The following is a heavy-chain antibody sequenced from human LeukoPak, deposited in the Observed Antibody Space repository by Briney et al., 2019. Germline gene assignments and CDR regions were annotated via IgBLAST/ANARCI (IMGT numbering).Heavy chain of an antibody. J-gene: IGHJ5*02. CDR1: GYSISSGYY. V-gene: IGHV4-38-2*02. Sequence: SESLSLTCTVSGYSISSGYYWDWIRQPPGKGLEWIGSIYHSGSTYYNPSLKSRVTISVDTSKNQFSLKLSSVTAADTAVYYCARTNLRRNWFDPWGQGTLVTVSS. CDR2: IYHSGST. CDR3: ARTNLRRNWFDP. D-gene: IGHD4-17*01.